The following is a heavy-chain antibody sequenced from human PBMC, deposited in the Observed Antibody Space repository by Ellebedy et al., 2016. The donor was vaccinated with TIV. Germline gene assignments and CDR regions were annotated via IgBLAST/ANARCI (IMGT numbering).Heavy chain of an antibody. CDR2: IKQDGSEK. V-gene: IGHV3-7*01. Sequence: GESLKISXAASGFTVSSNYMSWVRQAPGKGLEWVANIKQDGSEKKYVDSVKGRFTISRDNAKNSLYLQMNSLRAEDTAVYYCARTTMLRGVIISPIILFDYWGQGTLVTVSS. CDR1: GFTVSSNY. J-gene: IGHJ4*02. CDR3: ARTTMLRGVIISPIILFDY. D-gene: IGHD3-10*01.